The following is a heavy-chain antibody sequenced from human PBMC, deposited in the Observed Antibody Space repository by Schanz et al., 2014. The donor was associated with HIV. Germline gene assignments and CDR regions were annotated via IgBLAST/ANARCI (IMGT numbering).Heavy chain of an antibody. CDR2: INPNSGGT. J-gene: IGHJ4*02. CDR3: ATCRCDGELSLLRY. D-gene: IGHD3-16*02. Sequence: QVQLVQSGAEVKKPGASVKVSCKASGYTFTAYYIHWVRQAPGQGLEWMGWINPNSGGTNSAQKFQGRVTMSMDTSISTAYMELSRLRSDDTAVYYCATCRCDGELSLLRYWGQGTLVTVSS. CDR1: GYTFTAYY. V-gene: IGHV1-2*02.